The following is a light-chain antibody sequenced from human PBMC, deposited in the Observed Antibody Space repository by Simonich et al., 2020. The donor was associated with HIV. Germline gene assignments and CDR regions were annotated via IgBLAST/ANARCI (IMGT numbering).Light chain of an antibody. V-gene: IGLV2-14*02. J-gene: IGLJ3*02. CDR2: EGN. CDR3: TSYAGSNNLV. Sequence: QSALTQPASVSGSPGQSLTISCAGTSSDVGSYNLVSWYQKHPGKAPKLMIYEGNKRPSGVSNRFSGSKSGNTASLTVSGLQAEDEADYYCTSYAGSNNLVFGGGTKLTVL. CDR1: SSDVGSYNL.